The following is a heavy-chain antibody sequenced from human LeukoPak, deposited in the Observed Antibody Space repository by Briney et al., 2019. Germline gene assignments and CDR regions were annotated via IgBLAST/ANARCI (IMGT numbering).Heavy chain of an antibody. CDR2: IYSGGST. CDR1: GFTVSCNY. Sequence: PGGSLRLSCAASGFTVSCNYMSWVRQAPGKGLEWVSVIYSGGSTYYADSVKGRFTISRDNSKNTLYLQMNSLRAEDTAVYYCASLNDSSGYYYYYYYGMDVWGQGTTVTVSS. J-gene: IGHJ6*02. D-gene: IGHD3-22*01. V-gene: IGHV3-66*01. CDR3: ASLNDSSGYYYYYYYGMDV.